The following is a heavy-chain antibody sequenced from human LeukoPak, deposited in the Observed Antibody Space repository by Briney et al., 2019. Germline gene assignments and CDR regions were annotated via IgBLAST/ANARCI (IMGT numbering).Heavy chain of an antibody. CDR3: ARGGGATPDY. CDR2: IYTSGST. J-gene: IGHJ4*02. CDR1: GGSISSGSYY. V-gene: IGHV4-61*02. Sequence: SETLSLTCTVSGGSISSGSYYWSWIRQPAGKGLEWIGRIYTSGSTNYNPSLKSRVTISVDTSKNQFSLKLSSVTAADTAVYYCARGGGATPDYWGQGTLVTVSS. D-gene: IGHD1-26*01.